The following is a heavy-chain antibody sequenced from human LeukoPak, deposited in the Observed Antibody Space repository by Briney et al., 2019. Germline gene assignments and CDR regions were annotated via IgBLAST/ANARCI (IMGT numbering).Heavy chain of an antibody. V-gene: IGHV3-48*02. Sequence: GGSLRLSCAASGFTFSSYSMNWVRQAPGKGLEWVSYISSSTIYYADSVKGRFTISRDNAKNSLYLQMNSLRDEDTAVYYCARDFWSGYKSTGDYWGQGTLVTVSS. CDR2: ISSSTI. CDR1: GFTFSSYS. J-gene: IGHJ4*02. D-gene: IGHD3-3*01. CDR3: ARDFWSGYKSTGDY.